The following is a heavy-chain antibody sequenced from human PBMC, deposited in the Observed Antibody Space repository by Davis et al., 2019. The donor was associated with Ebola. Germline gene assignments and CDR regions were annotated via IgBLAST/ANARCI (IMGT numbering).Heavy chain of an antibody. CDR1: GYTFTSYY. Sequence: ASVQVSCKASGYTFTSYYMHWVRQPPRQGLEWMGIINPCGGSKSYAQKFQGRLTMTTDTSTSTVYMELSNLRYEDTAVYYCASSWNLGGIHYYYGMDVWGQGTTVTVSS. V-gene: IGHV1-46*01. CDR2: INPCGGSK. J-gene: IGHJ6*02. CDR3: ASSWNLGGIHYYYGMDV. D-gene: IGHD1-7*01.